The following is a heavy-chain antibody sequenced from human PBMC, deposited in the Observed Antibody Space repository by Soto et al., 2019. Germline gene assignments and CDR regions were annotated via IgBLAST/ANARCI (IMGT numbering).Heavy chain of an antibody. J-gene: IGHJ4*02. V-gene: IGHV5-51*01. D-gene: IGHD2-15*01. CDR1: GYPFTSYW. Sequence: GESLKISCQGSGYPFTSYWIGWVRQVPGEGLEWMGRIYTGDTDVRYSPSFQGQVTISADKSVSTAYLQWSSLKASDTAIYYCARQTAYCSGGACYSSGNYFGSWGQGTLVTVSS. CDR2: IYTGDTDV. CDR3: ARQTAYCSGGACYSSGNYFGS.